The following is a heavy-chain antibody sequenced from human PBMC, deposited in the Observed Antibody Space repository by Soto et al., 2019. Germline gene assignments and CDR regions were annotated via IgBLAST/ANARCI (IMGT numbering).Heavy chain of an antibody. CDR2: IYYSGST. J-gene: IGHJ4*02. D-gene: IGHD3-3*01. Sequence: SETLSLTCTVSGGSISSGGYYWSWIRQHPGKGLEWIGYIYYSGSTYYNPSLKSRVTISVDTSKNQFSLKLSSVTAADTAVYYCARVRKSITIFGVVIGPTGLIDYWGQGTLVTVSS. CDR1: GGSISSGGYY. V-gene: IGHV4-31*03. CDR3: ARVRKSITIFGVVIGPTGLIDY.